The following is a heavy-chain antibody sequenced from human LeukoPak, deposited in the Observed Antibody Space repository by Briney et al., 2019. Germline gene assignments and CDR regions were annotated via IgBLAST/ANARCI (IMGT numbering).Heavy chain of an antibody. J-gene: IGHJ4*02. D-gene: IGHD6-19*01. CDR1: GFTFSSYG. CDR3: AKDPGKYRAVAAGGDFADY. V-gene: IGHV3-30*18. CDR2: ISYDGSNK. Sequence: PGRSLRLSCAASGFTFSSYGMHWVRQAPGKGLEWVAVISYDGSNKYYADSVKGRFTISRDNSKNTLYLQMNSLRAEDTAVYYCAKDPGKYRAVAAGGDFADYWGQGTLVTVSS.